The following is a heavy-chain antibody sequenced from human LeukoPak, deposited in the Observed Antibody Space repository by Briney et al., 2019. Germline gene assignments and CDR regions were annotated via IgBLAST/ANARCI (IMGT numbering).Heavy chain of an antibody. J-gene: IGHJ3*02. CDR3: ARPGVGSGRYGAFDI. Sequence: SETLSLTCTVSGGSISSYYWSWIRQPPGKGLEWIGYIYYSGSTNYNPSLESRVTMSVDTSKNQFSLKLRSVTAADTAVYFCARPGVGSGRYGAFDIWGQGTMVTVSS. V-gene: IGHV4-59*08. CDR2: IYYSGST. D-gene: IGHD5-18*01. CDR1: GGSISSYY.